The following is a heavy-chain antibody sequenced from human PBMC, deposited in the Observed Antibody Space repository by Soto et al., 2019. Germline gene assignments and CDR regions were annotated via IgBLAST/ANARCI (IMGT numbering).Heavy chain of an antibody. CDR3: ARRLPTVGWYFDL. Sequence: SETLSLTCTVSGCSISSYYWSWIRQPPGKGLEWIGYIYYTGTTTYNPSIKSRVTISVDSSKNQFSLKLSSVTAADTAVYYCARRLPTVGWYFDLWGRGTLVTVSS. CDR1: GCSISSYY. D-gene: IGHD4-17*01. V-gene: IGHV4-59*08. CDR2: IYYTGTT. J-gene: IGHJ2*01.